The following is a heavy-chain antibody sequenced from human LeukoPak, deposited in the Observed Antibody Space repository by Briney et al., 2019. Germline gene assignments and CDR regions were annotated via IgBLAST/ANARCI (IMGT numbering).Heavy chain of an antibody. CDR2: ISAYNGDT. Sequence: ASVKVSCKASGYTFTSYGISWVRLAPGQGLEWMGWISAYNGDTNYAQKLQDRVTMTTDTSTSTAYMEPRSLRSDDTAVYYCARGRKDYGDYYFDYWGQGILVTVSS. J-gene: IGHJ4*02. CDR3: ARGRKDYGDYYFDY. D-gene: IGHD4-17*01. CDR1: GYTFTSYG. V-gene: IGHV1-18*01.